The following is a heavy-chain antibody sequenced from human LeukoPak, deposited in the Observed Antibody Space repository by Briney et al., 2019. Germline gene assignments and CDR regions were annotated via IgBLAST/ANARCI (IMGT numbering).Heavy chain of an antibody. Sequence: ASVNVSFKASGYTFTSYYIHWVRQAPGQGLEWMGIINPSGGNTDYAQKFQGRVTVTRDTSTSTVYMELSSLRSEDTAIYYCARPLAPVMLNAFDIWGQGTMVTVSS. D-gene: IGHD2-8*01. CDR1: GYTFTSYY. J-gene: IGHJ3*02. V-gene: IGHV1-46*01. CDR3: ARPLAPVMLNAFDI. CDR2: INPSGGNT.